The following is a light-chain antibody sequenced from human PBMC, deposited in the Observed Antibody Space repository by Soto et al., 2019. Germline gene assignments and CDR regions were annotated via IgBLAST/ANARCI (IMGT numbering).Light chain of an antibody. CDR3: QSYDSSLSVV. V-gene: IGLV1-40*01. CDR1: SSNIGAGYD. J-gene: IGLJ2*01. CDR2: GNS. Sequence: QAVVTQPPSVSGAPGQRVTISCTGSSSNIGAGYDVHWYQRLPGPAPKLLIYGNSNRPSGVPDRFSGSKSGTSASLAITGLQAEDEADYYCQSYDSSLSVVFGGGTKLTVL.